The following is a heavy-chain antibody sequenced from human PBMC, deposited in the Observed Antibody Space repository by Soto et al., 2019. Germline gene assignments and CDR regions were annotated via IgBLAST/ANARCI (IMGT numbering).Heavy chain of an antibody. CDR2: IYYSGST. J-gene: IGHJ6*02. D-gene: IGHD3-3*01. CDR1: GGSISSGDYY. Sequence: SETLSLTCTVSGGSISSGDYYWSWIRQPPGKGLEWIGYIYYSGSTYYNPSLKSRVTISVDTSKNQFSLKLSSVTAADTAVYYCARAAYYDFWSGYYTGMDVWGQGTTVTVSS. CDR3: ARAAYYDFWSGYYTGMDV. V-gene: IGHV4-30-4*01.